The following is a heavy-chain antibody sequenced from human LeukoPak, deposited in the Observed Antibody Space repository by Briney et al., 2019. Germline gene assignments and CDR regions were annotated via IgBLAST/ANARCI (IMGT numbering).Heavy chain of an antibody. CDR1: GFTFSSYS. J-gene: IGHJ4*02. V-gene: IGHV3-48*01. D-gene: IGHD5-24*01. CDR2: ISSSSSTI. CDR3: ARDSRLDGHLF. Sequence: GGSLRLSCAASGFTFSSYSMNWVRQAPGKGLEWVSYISSSSSTIYYADSVKGRFTISRDNAKNSLYLQMNSLRAEDTAVYYCARDSRLDGHLFWGQGTLVTVSS.